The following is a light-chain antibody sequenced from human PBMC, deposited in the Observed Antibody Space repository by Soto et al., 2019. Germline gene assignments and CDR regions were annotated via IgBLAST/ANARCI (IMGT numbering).Light chain of an antibody. CDR3: MQALQSPYT. V-gene: IGKV2-28*01. J-gene: IGKJ2*01. Sequence: DIVMTQSPLSLPVTPGEPASISCRSSQSLLYSNGNNYLDWYLQKPGQSPQLLIFLGSSRASGVPDRFSGSGSGTYCTLRIRRVEAEDFGDYYCMQALQSPYTFGQGTKLEIK. CDR2: LGS. CDR1: QSLLYSNGNNY.